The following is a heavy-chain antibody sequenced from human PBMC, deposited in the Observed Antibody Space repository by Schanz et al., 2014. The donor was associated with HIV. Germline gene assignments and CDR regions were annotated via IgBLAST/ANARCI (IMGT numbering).Heavy chain of an antibody. V-gene: IGHV3-11*01. J-gene: IGHJ4*02. CDR1: GFSFSDFY. Sequence: QVQLAESGGGLVKPGGSLRLSCAASGFSFSDFYMSWIRQAPEKGLGVVSNISSTAVTIYYTDSAKGRFTISRDNARNLLYLQMNGLRAEDTAVYYCARGYKYGRDWGQGTLVTVSS. D-gene: IGHD5-18*01. CDR3: ARGYKYGRD. CDR2: ISSTAVTI.